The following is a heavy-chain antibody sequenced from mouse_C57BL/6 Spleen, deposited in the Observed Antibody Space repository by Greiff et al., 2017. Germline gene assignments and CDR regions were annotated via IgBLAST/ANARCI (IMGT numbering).Heavy chain of an antibody. J-gene: IGHJ2*01. Sequence: EVQLQQSGAELVRPGASVKLSCTASGFNIKDDYMHWVKQRPEQGLEWIGWIDPENGDTEYASKFQGKATITADTSSNTAYLQLSSLTSEDTAVYYCTTGIYYGNYADYWGQGTTLTVSS. V-gene: IGHV14-4*01. CDR3: TTGIYYGNYADY. D-gene: IGHD2-1*01. CDR1: GFNIKDDY. CDR2: IDPENGDT.